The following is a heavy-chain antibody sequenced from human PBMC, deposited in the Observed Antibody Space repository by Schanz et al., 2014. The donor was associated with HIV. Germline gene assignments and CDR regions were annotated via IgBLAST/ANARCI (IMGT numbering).Heavy chain of an antibody. V-gene: IGHV3-NL1*01. CDR2: IGGSRGGT. Sequence: QEQLVESGGGVVQPGRSLRLSCVASGFNFNSYGMHWVRQAPGKGLEWVSGIGGSRGGTYYADSVKGRFTISRDNSKNTLYLQMNSLRAEDTSVYYCARGFQGFDYWGQGTLVTVSS. D-gene: IGHD3-10*01. CDR1: GFNFNSYG. J-gene: IGHJ4*02. CDR3: ARGFQGFDY.